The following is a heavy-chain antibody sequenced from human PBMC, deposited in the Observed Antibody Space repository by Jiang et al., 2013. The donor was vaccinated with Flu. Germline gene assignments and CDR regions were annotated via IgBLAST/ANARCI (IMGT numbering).Heavy chain of an antibody. V-gene: IGHV1-18*01. CDR1: GYTFTSYG. J-gene: IGHJ4*02. D-gene: IGHD2-15*01. CDR2: ISAYNGNT. CDR3: ARGVQYCSGGSCYYYFDY. Sequence: SGYTFTSYGISWVRQAPGQGLEWMGWISAYNGNTNYAQKLQGRVTMTTDTSTSTAYMELRSLRSDDTAVYYCARGVQYCSGGSCYYYFDYWGQGTLVTVSS.